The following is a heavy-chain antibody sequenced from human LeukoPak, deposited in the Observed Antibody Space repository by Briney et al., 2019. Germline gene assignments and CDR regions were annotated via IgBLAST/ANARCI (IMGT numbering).Heavy chain of an antibody. Sequence: PSETLSLTCTVSGGSISSSSYYWGWIRQPPGKGLEWIGSIYYSGSTYYNPSLKSRVTISVDTSKNQFSLKLSSVTAADTAVYYCARQRLRRSSGWYLDWFDPWGQGTLVTVSS. CDR2: IYYSGST. CDR3: ARQRLRRSSGWYLDWFDP. J-gene: IGHJ5*02. V-gene: IGHV4-39*01. CDR1: GGSISSSSYY. D-gene: IGHD6-19*01.